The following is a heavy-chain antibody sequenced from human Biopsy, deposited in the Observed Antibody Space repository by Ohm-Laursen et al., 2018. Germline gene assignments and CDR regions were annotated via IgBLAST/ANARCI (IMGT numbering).Heavy chain of an antibody. CDR2: MWSDGINK. J-gene: IGHJ5*02. Sequence: SLRLSCAAFGFAFSYYGLHWVRQAPGKGLQWVAVMWSDGINKNYADSVKGRFTVSRDNSNNVLYLQMSSLRDEESAVYYCARDDDTTGHYMILNHWGQGTLVTVSS. CDR3: ARDDDTTGHYMILNH. V-gene: IGHV3-33*01. D-gene: IGHD3-9*01. CDR1: GFAFSYYG.